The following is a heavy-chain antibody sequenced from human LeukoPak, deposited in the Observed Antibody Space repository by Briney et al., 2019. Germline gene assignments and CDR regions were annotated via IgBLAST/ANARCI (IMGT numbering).Heavy chain of an antibody. Sequence: SETLSLTCTVSGGSFSNGLSYWTWIRQPPGKGLEWIGYIYYSGSTNYNPSLKSRITISVDTSKNQFSLKLSSVTAADTAVYYCARAVLSYCSGGSCPYFDYWGQGTLVTVSS. CDR2: IYYSGST. D-gene: IGHD2-15*01. CDR3: ARAVLSYCSGGSCPYFDY. J-gene: IGHJ4*02. V-gene: IGHV4-61*01. CDR1: GGSFSNGLSY.